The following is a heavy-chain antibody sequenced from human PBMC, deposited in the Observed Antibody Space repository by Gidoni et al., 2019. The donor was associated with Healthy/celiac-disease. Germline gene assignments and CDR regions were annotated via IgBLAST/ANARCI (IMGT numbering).Heavy chain of an antibody. J-gene: IGHJ3*02. D-gene: IGHD1-7*01. Sequence: QVQLQESGPGLVQPSETLALTCPVSGGSISSYYWSWIRQPPGKGLEWIGYIYYSGSTNYNPSLKSRVTISVDTSKNQFSLKLSSVTAADTAVYYCARWYNWNYAPLFGDAFDIWGQGTMVTVSS. CDR3: ARWYNWNYAPLFGDAFDI. CDR1: GGSISSYY. CDR2: IYYSGST. V-gene: IGHV4-59*01.